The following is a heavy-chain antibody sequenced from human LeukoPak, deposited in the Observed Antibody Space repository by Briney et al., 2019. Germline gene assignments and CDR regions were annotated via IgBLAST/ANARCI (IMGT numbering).Heavy chain of an antibody. Sequence: GGSLRLSCAASGFTFSSYCMHWGRQAPGKGLVWVSRINGDGSTTTYADSVKGRFTISRDNAKNTLYLQMNSLRAEDTAVYYCARGPVPQPKYYFDYWGQGTLVTVSS. CDR3: ARGPVPQPKYYFDY. J-gene: IGHJ4*02. CDR1: GFTFSSYC. CDR2: INGDGSTT. D-gene: IGHD4-17*01. V-gene: IGHV3-74*01.